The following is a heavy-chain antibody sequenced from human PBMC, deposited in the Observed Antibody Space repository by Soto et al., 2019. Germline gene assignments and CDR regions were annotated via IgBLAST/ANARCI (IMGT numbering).Heavy chain of an antibody. V-gene: IGHV3-23*01. CDR2: ISGSGRTT. J-gene: IGHJ4*02. CDR3: AKSGRDGYNYCAK. Sequence: QLLESGGGLVQPGGSLRLSCVGSGFTFSNYGMSWVRQGPGKGLERVAGISGSGRTTAHVESVKGRFTISRDNSKDTLFLQMNGLRADDTAVYYCAKSGRDGYNYCAKWGQGSLVTVSS. CDR1: GFTFSNYG. D-gene: IGHD5-12*01.